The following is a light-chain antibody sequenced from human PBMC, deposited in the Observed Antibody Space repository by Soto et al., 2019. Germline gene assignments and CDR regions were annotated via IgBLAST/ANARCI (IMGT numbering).Light chain of an antibody. CDR3: QQLNKYPST. CDR1: QDISSY. V-gene: IGKV1-9*01. J-gene: IGKJ4*01. Sequence: DIQMTQSPSPLSASVGDIVTITYHASQDISSYLGWYQQKPGKAPKLLIYGASTLQSGVPSRFSGSGSGTDFTLTISSLQPEDFATYYCQQLNKYPSTFGGGTKVDIK. CDR2: GAS.